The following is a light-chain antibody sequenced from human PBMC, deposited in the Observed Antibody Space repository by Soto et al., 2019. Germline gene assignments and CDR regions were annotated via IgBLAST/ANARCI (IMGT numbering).Light chain of an antibody. V-gene: IGLV2-14*01. Sequence: QSVLTQPASVSGSPGQSITISCTGTSSDVGGYNYVSWYQQHPGKAPKLMIYDVSNRPSGVSNRFSGSKSGNTASLTISGLQAEDEVDYYCSSYTSSSTPYVVFGGGTKHTVL. CDR3: SSYTSSSTPYVV. CDR2: DVS. CDR1: SSDVGGYNY. J-gene: IGLJ2*01.